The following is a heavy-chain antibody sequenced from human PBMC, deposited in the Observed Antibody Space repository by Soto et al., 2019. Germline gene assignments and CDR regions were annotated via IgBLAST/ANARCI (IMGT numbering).Heavy chain of an antibody. Sequence: EVQLVESGGGLVQPGESLRLSCAASGFTFSSYWMHWVRQAPGKGLVWVSRINSDGSSTSYSGYVKCRFTISRENDKKTLYLQMNSLRAEDTAVYYCVRTSLVVAAATREDYWGQGTLVTVSS. CDR3: VRTSLVVAAATREDY. CDR1: GFTFSSYW. D-gene: IGHD2-15*01. J-gene: IGHJ4*02. CDR2: INSDGSST. V-gene: IGHV3-74*01.